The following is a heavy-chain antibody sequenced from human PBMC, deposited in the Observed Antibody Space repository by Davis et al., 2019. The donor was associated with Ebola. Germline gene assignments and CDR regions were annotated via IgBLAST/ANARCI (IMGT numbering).Heavy chain of an antibody. CDR2: ISYSSSYI. J-gene: IGHJ4*02. CDR3: ARDWQSDF. Sequence: GESLKISCAASGFTFSSYSMNWVRQAPGKGLEWVSSISYSSSYIFYADSVKGRFTVSRDNARNSLYLQMNSLRAEDTAVYYCARDWQSDFWGQGTLVTVSS. D-gene: IGHD6-19*01. V-gene: IGHV3-21*01. CDR1: GFTFSSYS.